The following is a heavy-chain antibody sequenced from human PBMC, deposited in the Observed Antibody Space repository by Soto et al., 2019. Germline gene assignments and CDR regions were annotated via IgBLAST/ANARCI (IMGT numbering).Heavy chain of an antibody. J-gene: IGHJ6*03. CDR3: ARGVGYDFWSGYYPYAEYYYYYMDV. CDR2: MNPNSGNT. D-gene: IGHD3-3*01. CDR1: GYTFTSYD. V-gene: IGHV1-8*01. Sequence: ASVKVSCKASGYTFTSYDINWVRQATGQGLEWKGWMNPNSGNTGYAQKFQGRVTMTRNTSISTAYMELSSLRSEDTAVYYCARGVGYDFWSGYYPYAEYYYYYMDVWGKGTTVTVSS.